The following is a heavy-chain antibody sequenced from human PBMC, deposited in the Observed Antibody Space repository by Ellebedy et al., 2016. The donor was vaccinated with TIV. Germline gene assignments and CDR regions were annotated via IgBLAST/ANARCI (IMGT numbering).Heavy chain of an antibody. Sequence: MPSETLSLTCTVSGGSISPTDYYWVWIRQPPGKGLEWIGGIYYSGFTYYNPSLKTRVTISVDTSKNQFSLWLSSVTAADTAVYYCARQSRTEEYFDSWGQGTPVTVSS. CDR2: IYYSGFT. V-gene: IGHV4-39*01. CDR1: GGSISPTDYY. J-gene: IGHJ4*02. CDR3: ARQSRTEEYFDS.